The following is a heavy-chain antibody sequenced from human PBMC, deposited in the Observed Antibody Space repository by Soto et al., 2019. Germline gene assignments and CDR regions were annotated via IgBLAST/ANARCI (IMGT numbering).Heavy chain of an antibody. CDR1: GFTFSSYA. CDR2: ISGSGGST. Sequence: GGPLRLSCAASGFTFSSYAMSWVSQAPGKGLEWVSAISGSGGSTYYADSVKGRFTISRDNSKNTLYLQMNSLRAEDTAVYYCAKDPSYGFLGPFDYWGQGTLVTVSS. D-gene: IGHD5-18*01. J-gene: IGHJ4*02. CDR3: AKDPSYGFLGPFDY. V-gene: IGHV3-23*01.